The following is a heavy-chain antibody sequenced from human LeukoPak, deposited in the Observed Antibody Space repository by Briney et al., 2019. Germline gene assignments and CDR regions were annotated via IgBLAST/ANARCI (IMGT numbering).Heavy chain of an antibody. CDR1: GFTFSSYA. CDR2: ISGSGGST. Sequence: GGSLRLSCAASGFTFSSYAMSWVRQAPGKGLEWVSAISGSGGSTYYADSVKGRFTISRDNSKNTLYLQMNSLRAEDTAVYYCAKVDSSSWYGASFEYWGQGTLVTVSS. CDR3: AKVDSSSWYGASFEY. V-gene: IGHV3-23*01. J-gene: IGHJ4*02. D-gene: IGHD6-13*01.